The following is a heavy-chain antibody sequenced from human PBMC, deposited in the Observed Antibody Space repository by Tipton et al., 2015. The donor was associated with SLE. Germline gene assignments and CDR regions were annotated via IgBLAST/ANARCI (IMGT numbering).Heavy chain of an antibody. CDR3: AILDTTPSSF. V-gene: IGHV3-53*05. CDR2: IHFGGTT. CDR1: GFTVSSNS. Sequence: SLRLSCAASGFTVSSNSMSWVRQAAGKGLEWVSVIHFGGTTYYVDSVKGRFTISRDISKNTVYLEMNSLRTEDTAVYYCAILDTTPSSFWGQGTLVTVSS. J-gene: IGHJ4*02. D-gene: IGHD1-26*01.